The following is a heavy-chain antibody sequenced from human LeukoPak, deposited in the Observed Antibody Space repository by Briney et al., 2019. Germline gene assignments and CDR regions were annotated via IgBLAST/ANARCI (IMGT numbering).Heavy chain of an antibody. CDR3: ARDGFRSMAAADHNWFDP. J-gene: IGHJ5*02. D-gene: IGHD6-13*01. CDR2: IYTSGST. CDR1: GGSISSGSYY. V-gene: IGHV4-61*02. Sequence: SQTLSLTCTVSGGSISSGSYYWSWIRQPAGKGLEWIGRIYTSGSTNYNPSLKSQVTISVDTSKNQFSLKLSSVTAADTAVYYCARDGFRSMAAADHNWFDPWGQGTLVTVSS.